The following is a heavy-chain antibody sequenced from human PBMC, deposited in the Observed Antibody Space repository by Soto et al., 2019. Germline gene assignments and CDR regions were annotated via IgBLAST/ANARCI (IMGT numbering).Heavy chain of an antibody. Sequence: PGGSLRLSCAASGFAFSNYAMNWVRQAPGKGLEWVSAISGSGGSTYSADSVKGRFTVSRDTSKNQFSLQLNSVTPEDTAVYYCARLNFGSPSLNFDYWGQGTLVTVSS. V-gene: IGHV3-23*01. CDR2: ISGSGGST. CDR1: GFAFSNYA. D-gene: IGHD3-3*01. CDR3: ARLNFGSPSLNFDY. J-gene: IGHJ4*02.